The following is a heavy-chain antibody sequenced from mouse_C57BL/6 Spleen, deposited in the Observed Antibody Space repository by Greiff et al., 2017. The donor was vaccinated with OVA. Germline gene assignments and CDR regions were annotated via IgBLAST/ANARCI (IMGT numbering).Heavy chain of an antibody. CDR1: GYTFTDYE. Sequence: VQLQQSGAELVRPGASVTLSCKASGYTFTDYEMHWVKQTPVHGLEWIGAIDPETGGTAYNQKFKGKAILTADKSSSTAYMELRSLTSEDSAVYYCTRSFYDSFDYWGQGTTLTVPS. J-gene: IGHJ2*01. CDR3: TRSFYDSFDY. V-gene: IGHV1-15*01. D-gene: IGHD2-3*01. CDR2: IDPETGGT.